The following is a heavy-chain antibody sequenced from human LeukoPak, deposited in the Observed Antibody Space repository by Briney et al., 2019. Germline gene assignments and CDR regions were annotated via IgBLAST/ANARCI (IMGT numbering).Heavy chain of an antibody. V-gene: IGHV3-23*01. CDR1: GFTFSSYA. CDR3: AKVANIVRVPAAMGIFDY. D-gene: IGHD2-2*01. J-gene: IGHJ4*02. Sequence: GGSLRLSCAASGFTFSSYAMSWVRQAPGKGLEWVSAISGSGGSTYYADSVKGRFTISRDNSKNTLYLQMNSLRAEDTAVYYCAKVANIVRVPAAMGIFDYWGQGTLVTVSS. CDR2: ISGSGGST.